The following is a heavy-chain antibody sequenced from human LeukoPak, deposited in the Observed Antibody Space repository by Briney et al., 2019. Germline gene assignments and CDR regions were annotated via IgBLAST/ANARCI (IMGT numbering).Heavy chain of an antibody. D-gene: IGHD4-17*01. CDR3: ARDQGAYGDYPYYFDY. J-gene: IGHJ4*02. CDR1: GHTFTSYG. Sequence: ASVKVSCKASGHTFTSYGISWVRQAPGQGLEWMGWISAYNGNTNYAQKLQGRVTMTTDTSTSTAYMELRSLRSDDTAVYYCARDQGAYGDYPYYFDYWGQGTLVTVSS. CDR2: ISAYNGNT. V-gene: IGHV1-18*01.